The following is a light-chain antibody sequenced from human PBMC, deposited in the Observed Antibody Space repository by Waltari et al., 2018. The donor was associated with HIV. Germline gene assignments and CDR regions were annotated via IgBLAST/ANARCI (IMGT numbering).Light chain of an antibody. CDR1: SSDVGGYNY. CDR3: CSYADKYTWV. Sequence: QSALTQPRSMSGSPGQSVTISCTGTSSDVGGYNYVSWYQQHPGKAPKLMIFDVNKRPSGAPDRFSGSKSGNTASLTISGLQGEDEADYYCCSYADKYTWVFGGGTKLAVL. J-gene: IGLJ3*02. CDR2: DVN. V-gene: IGLV2-11*01.